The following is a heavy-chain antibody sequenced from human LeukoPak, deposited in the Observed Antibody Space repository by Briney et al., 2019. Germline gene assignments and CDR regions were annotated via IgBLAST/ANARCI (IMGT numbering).Heavy chain of an antibody. CDR2: IHADSGNT. V-gene: IGHV1-3*01. Sequence: GASVKVSCKTSGYTFTRCAVHWVRQAPGKTIEWMGWIHADSGNTKYSQKLLGRVTIARDTSASTIYMELSSLRFEDTAVYFCTIGLAGDWDAFDIWGLGTMVTVSS. J-gene: IGHJ3*02. D-gene: IGHD6-19*01. CDR3: TIGLAGDWDAFDI. CDR1: GYTFTRCA.